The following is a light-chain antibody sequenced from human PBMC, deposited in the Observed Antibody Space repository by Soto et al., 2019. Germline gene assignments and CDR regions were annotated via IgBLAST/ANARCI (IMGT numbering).Light chain of an antibody. V-gene: IGKV3-20*01. CDR2: DAS. J-gene: IGKJ1*01. CDR3: QQYGSSLRT. CDR1: RSFSSSY. Sequence: EIVLTQSPGTLSLSPGERATLSCRASRSFSSSYLAWYQQKPGQAPRPLIYDASSRATGVPDRFSGSGSGTDFTLTIGRLEPEDVAVYYCQQYGSSLRTFGQGTKVDIK.